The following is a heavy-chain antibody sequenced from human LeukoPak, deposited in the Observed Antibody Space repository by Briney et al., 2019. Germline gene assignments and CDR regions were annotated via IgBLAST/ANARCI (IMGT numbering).Heavy chain of an antibody. CDR3: ASGRGSYSPDY. CDR1: GFSFSDHE. V-gene: IGHV3-48*03. D-gene: IGHD1-26*01. Sequence: GGSLRLSCAASGFSFSDHEMNWVRHAPGKGLEWVSYLSSSGNAYYADSVKGRFTISRDNPKNSLYLQMTSLRADDTAVYYCASGRGSYSPDYWGQGTLVTVSS. CDR2: LSSSGNA. J-gene: IGHJ4*02.